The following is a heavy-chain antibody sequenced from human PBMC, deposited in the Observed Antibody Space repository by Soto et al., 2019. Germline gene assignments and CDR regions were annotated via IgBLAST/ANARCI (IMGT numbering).Heavy chain of an antibody. D-gene: IGHD3-10*01. V-gene: IGHV3-30*18. CDR1: GFTFSSYG. CDR2: ISYDGSDK. Sequence: PGGSLRLSCAASGFTFSSYGIHWVRQAPGKGLEWVSFISYDGSDKYYADSVKGRFTISRDNSKYTLFLQMNTLRADDTAVYYCAKEFVRKKGSAPRFDYYYGLDIWGQGTTVTVSS. J-gene: IGHJ6*02. CDR3: AKEFVRKKGSAPRFDYYYGLDI.